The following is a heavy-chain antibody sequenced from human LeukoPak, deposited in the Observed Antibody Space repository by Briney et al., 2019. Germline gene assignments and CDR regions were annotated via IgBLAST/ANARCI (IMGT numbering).Heavy chain of an antibody. CDR3: ARAPETYGDYGPIYYGMDV. V-gene: IGHV3-21*01. CDR1: GVTFSSYS. Sequence: GGSLRLSCAASGVTFSSYSMNWVRQAPGKGLEWVSSISSSSTYIYYADSLKGRFTISRDNAKNSLYLQMNSLRAEDTAVYYCARAPETYGDYGPIYYGMDVWGKGTTVTVSS. D-gene: IGHD4-17*01. J-gene: IGHJ6*04. CDR2: ISSSSTYI.